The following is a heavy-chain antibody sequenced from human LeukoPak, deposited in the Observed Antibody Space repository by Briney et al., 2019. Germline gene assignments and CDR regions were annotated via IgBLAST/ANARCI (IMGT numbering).Heavy chain of an antibody. CDR2: IYYSGST. V-gene: IGHV4-59*01. D-gene: IGHD4-23*01. Sequence: SETLSLTCTVSGGSISSYYWGWIRQPPGKGLEWIGYIYYSGSTNYNPSLKSRVTISVDTSKNQFSLKLSSVTAADTAVYYCARDRGDYGGPGGYFDYWGQGTLVTVSS. J-gene: IGHJ4*02. CDR3: ARDRGDYGGPGGYFDY. CDR1: GGSISSYY.